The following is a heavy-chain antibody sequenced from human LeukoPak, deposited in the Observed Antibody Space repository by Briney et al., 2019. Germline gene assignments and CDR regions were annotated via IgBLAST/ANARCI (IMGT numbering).Heavy chain of an antibody. J-gene: IGHJ3*02. CDR1: GFAFSDHY. D-gene: IGHD6-19*01. Sequence: GGSLRLSCAASGFAFSDHYMDWVRQAPGKGLEWVARIRSRAQSYTTNYAASVGGRFTISRDDLQNLLYLQMNSLKIEDSAVYQCVRGQSRLGDSFDIWGQGTLVTVSS. CDR3: VRGQSRLGDSFDI. CDR2: IRSRAQSYTT. V-gene: IGHV3-72*01.